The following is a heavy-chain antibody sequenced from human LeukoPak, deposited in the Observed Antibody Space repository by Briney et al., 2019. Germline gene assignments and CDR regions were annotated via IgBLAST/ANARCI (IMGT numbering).Heavy chain of an antibody. J-gene: IGHJ3*02. Sequence: PSETLSLTCAVYGGSFSGYYWSWIRQPPGKGLEWIGEINHSGSTNYNPSLKSRITISVDTSKNQFSLKLSSVTAADTAVYYCARGSLPGAFDIWGQGTMVTVSS. CDR2: INHSGST. V-gene: IGHV4-34*01. CDR3: ARGSLPGAFDI. CDR1: GGSFSGYY.